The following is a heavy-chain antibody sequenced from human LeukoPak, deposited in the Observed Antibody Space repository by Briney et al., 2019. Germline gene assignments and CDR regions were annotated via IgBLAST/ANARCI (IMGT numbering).Heavy chain of an antibody. D-gene: IGHD4-11*01. CDR3: ARATGKYYYYYMDV. V-gene: IGHV4-34*01. J-gene: IGHJ6*03. CDR2: INHSGST. CDR1: GGSFSGYY. Sequence: SETLSLTCAVYGGSFSGYYWGWIRQPPGKGLEWIGEINHSGSTNYNPSLKSRVTISVDTSKNQFSLKLSSVTAADTAVYYCARATGKYYYYYMDVWGKGTTVTVSS.